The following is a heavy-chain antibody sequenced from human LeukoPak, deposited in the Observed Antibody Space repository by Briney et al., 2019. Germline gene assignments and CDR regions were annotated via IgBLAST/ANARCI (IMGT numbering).Heavy chain of an antibody. CDR3: ARYSGGSCYWCFDC. CDR1: GGSISSGGYY. D-gene: IGHD2-15*01. Sequence: SETLSLTCTVSGGSISSGGYYWSWIRQHPGKGLGWIGYIYYSGSTYYNPSLKSRITISVDTSKNQFSLKLNSVTAADTAVYYCARYSGGSCYWCFDCWGQGTLVTVSS. J-gene: IGHJ4*02. CDR2: IYYSGST. V-gene: IGHV4-31*03.